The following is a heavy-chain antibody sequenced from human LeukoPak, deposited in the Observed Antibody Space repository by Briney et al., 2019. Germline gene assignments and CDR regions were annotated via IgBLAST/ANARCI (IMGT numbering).Heavy chain of an antibody. CDR1: GYTFTGYY. V-gene: IGHV1-2*02. CDR2: INPNNGGP. J-gene: IGHJ4*02. D-gene: IGHD1-7*01. CDR3: ARVMGENNWNCGEFGY. Sequence: ASVKVSCKASGYTFTGYYIHWVRQAPGQGLEWMGWINPNNGGPNYAQNFQGRVTMTRDTSISTAYMELSRLRSDDTAVYYCARVMGENNWNCGEFGYWGQGTLVTVSS.